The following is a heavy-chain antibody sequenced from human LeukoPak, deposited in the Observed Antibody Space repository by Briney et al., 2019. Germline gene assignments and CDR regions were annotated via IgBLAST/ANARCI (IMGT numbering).Heavy chain of an antibody. D-gene: IGHD2-2*01. CDR2: IYYSGST. Sequence: PSETLSLTCTVSGGSISSYYWSWIRQPPGKGLEWIGYIYYSGSTNYNPSLKSRVTISVDTSKNQFSLKLSSVTAADTAVYYCARDKVGLDPWGQGTLVTVSS. CDR3: ARDKVGLDP. J-gene: IGHJ5*02. CDR1: GGSISSYY. V-gene: IGHV4-59*01.